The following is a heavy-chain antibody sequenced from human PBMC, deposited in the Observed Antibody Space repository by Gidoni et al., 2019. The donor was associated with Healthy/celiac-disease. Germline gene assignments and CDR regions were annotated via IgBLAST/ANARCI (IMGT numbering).Heavy chain of an antibody. Sequence: QVQLQQWGAGLLKPSETLSLTCAVYGGSFSGYYWSWIRQPPGKGLEWIGEINHSGSTNYNPSLKSRVTISVDTSKNQFSLKLSSVTAADTAVYYCARAAYYYYYYGMDVWGQGTTVTVSS. J-gene: IGHJ6*02. CDR2: INHSGST. CDR3: ARAAYYYYYYGMDV. V-gene: IGHV4-34*01. CDR1: GGSFSGYY.